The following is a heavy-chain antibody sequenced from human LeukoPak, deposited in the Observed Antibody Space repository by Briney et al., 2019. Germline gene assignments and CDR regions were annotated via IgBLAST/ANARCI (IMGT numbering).Heavy chain of an antibody. V-gene: IGHV1-69*05. J-gene: IGHJ4*02. CDR3: ARGDSGYDYGFDN. CDR2: IIPIFGTT. D-gene: IGHD5-12*01. Sequence: SVKVSCKASGGTFSSHAINWVRQAPGQGLEWVGGIIPIFGTTNYAQKFQGRVTITTDESTSTGYMELRSLRSGDTAVYYCARGDSGYDYGFDNWGQGTLVTVSS. CDR1: GGTFSSHA.